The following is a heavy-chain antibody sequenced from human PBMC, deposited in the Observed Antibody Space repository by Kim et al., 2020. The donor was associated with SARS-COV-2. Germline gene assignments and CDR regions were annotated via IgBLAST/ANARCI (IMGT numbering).Heavy chain of an antibody. CDR1: GGSISSSSYY. CDR3: ARDEVATIINYYGMDV. CDR2: IYYSGST. J-gene: IGHJ6*02. D-gene: IGHD5-12*01. Sequence: SETLSLTCTVSGGSISSSSYYWGWIRQPPGKGLEWIGSIYYSGSTYYNPSLKSRVTISVDTSKNQFSLKLSSVTAADTAVYYCARDEVATIINYYGMDVWGQGTTVTVSS. V-gene: IGHV4-39*07.